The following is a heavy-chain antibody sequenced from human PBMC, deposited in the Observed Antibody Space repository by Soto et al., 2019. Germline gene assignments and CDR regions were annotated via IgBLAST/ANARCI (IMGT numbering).Heavy chain of an antibody. V-gene: IGHV3-30*04. D-gene: IGHD3-22*01. CDR3: AKDDSTGYDSSGYINWFDP. Sequence: GSLRLSCAASGFTFSSYAMHWVRQAPGKGLEWVAVISYDGSNKYYADSVKGRFTISRDNSKNTLYLQMNSLRAEDTAVYYCAKDDSTGYDSSGYINWFDPWGQGTLVTVSS. CDR1: GFTFSSYA. CDR2: ISYDGSNK. J-gene: IGHJ5*02.